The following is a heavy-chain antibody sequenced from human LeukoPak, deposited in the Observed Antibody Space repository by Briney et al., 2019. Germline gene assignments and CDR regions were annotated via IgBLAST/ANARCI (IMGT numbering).Heavy chain of an antibody. V-gene: IGHV4-34*01. CDR1: GGSFSGYY. J-gene: IGHJ4*02. CDR3: VRDRVHSTRYAPNFDY. D-gene: IGHD2-2*01. CDR2: INHSGST. Sequence: SETLSLTCAVYGGSFSGYYWSWIRQPPGKGLEWIGEINHSGSTNYNPSLKSRVTISVDTSKNQFSLKLSSVTAADTAVYYCVRDRVHSTRYAPNFDYWGQGTLVTVSS.